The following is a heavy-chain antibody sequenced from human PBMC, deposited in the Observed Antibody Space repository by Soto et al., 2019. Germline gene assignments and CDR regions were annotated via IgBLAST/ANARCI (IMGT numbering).Heavy chain of an antibody. CDR3: ARDSSGWAYYYYGMDV. D-gene: IGHD6-19*01. J-gene: IGHJ6*02. Sequence: QVQLQESGPGLVKPSETLSLTCTVSGGSISSYYWSWIRQPPGKGLEWIGYIYYSGSTNYNPSLKSRVTISVDTSKNPFSLKLSSVTAADTAVYYCARDSSGWAYYYYGMDVWGQGTTVTVSS. CDR1: GGSISSYY. V-gene: IGHV4-59*01. CDR2: IYYSGST.